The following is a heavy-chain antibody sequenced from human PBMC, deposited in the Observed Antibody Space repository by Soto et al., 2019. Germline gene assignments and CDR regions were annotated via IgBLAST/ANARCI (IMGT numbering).Heavy chain of an antibody. Sequence: AASVKVSCKASGYTFTSYDINWVRQATGQGLEWMGWMNPNSGNTGYAQKFQGRVTMTRNTSISTAYMELSSLRSEDTAVYYCASTYCSGGSCYSPLYYYGMDVWGQGTTVTVSS. CDR1: GYTFTSYD. J-gene: IGHJ6*02. V-gene: IGHV1-8*01. CDR2: MNPNSGNT. D-gene: IGHD2-15*01. CDR3: ASTYCSGGSCYSPLYYYGMDV.